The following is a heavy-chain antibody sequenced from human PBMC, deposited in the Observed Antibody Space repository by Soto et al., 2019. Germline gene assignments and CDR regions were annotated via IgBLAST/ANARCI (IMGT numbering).Heavy chain of an antibody. Sequence: EVQLVESGGRLVQPGGSLRLSCAASGFTFSSYWMHWVRQVPGKGLVWVPRISDDGSSTSYAESVRGRFIISRDNAKNTLYLQLNSLRAEDTAVYYCARGTVRDHDFGDHWGQGTLVAVSS. CDR3: ARGTVRDHDFGDH. CDR1: GFTFSSYW. J-gene: IGHJ4*02. CDR2: ISDDGSST. D-gene: IGHD4-17*01. V-gene: IGHV3-74*01.